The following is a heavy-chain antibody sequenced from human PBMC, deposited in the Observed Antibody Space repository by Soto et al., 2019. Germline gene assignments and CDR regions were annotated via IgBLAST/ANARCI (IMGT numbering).Heavy chain of an antibody. J-gene: IGHJ6*02. CDR2: ISGSGDDT. V-gene: IGHV3-23*01. CDR1: GFTFSTYA. D-gene: IGHD6-19*01. Sequence: EVQLLESGGGLVQPGGSLRLSCAASGFTFSTYALSWVRQSPGTGLEWVSAISGSGDDTYYTHSVKGRFTISRDNSKNTLARQMDSRRVEDTATYYCAKVDRYSSGWSYYAPEYYYYGMDVWGQGTTVTVSS. CDR3: AKVDRYSSGWSYYAPEYYYYGMDV.